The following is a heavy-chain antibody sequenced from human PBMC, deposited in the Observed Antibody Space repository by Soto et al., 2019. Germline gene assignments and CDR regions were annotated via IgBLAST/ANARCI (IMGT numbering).Heavy chain of an antibody. D-gene: IGHD3-9*01. CDR2: IYHSGST. CDR3: ASRRDDILTGYSYYFDY. CDR1: GGSISSGGYS. V-gene: IGHV4-30-2*01. J-gene: IGHJ4*02. Sequence: TLSLTCAVSGGSISSGGYSWSWIRQPPGKGLEWIGYIYHSGSTYYNPSLKSRVTISVDRSKNQFSLKLSSVTAADTAVYYCASRRDDILTGYSYYFDYWGQGTLVTVSS.